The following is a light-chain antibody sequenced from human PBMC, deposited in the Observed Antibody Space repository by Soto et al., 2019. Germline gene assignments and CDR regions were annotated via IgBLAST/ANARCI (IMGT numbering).Light chain of an antibody. J-gene: IGKJ4*01. CDR3: QQCNGWPPLS. CDR1: QSVNLN. CDR2: GAS. V-gene: IGKV3-15*01. Sequence: EIVMTQSPATLSVSPGERATLSCRASQSVNLNLAWYQQKPGQAPRLLIYGASIRATGVPARFSGRGAGTEFTPTISSLQSEDSAKYYCQQCNGWPPLSFGGGTKVEIK.